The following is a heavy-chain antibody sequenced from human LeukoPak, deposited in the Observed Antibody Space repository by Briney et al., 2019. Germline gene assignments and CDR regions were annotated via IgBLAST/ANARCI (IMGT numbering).Heavy chain of an antibody. CDR1: GFTVSSKY. V-gene: IGHV3-48*03. J-gene: IGHJ4*02. D-gene: IGHD6-6*01. CDR3: GRSLAY. CDR2: ISPTGTTI. Sequence: GGSLRLPCAAPGFTVSSKYMSWVRQARGKGLEWVSDISPTGTTIYYADSVKGRFTVSRDNAKNSLYLEMNSLRAEDTALYYCGRSLAYWGQGTLVTVSS.